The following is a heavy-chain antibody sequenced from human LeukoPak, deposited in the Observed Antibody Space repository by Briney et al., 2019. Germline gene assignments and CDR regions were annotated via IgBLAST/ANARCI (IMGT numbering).Heavy chain of an antibody. Sequence: PGGSLRLSCAASGFTFSSYSMNWVRQAPGKGLEWVSSISSSGSYIYYADSVKGRFTISRDNAKNSLYLQMNSLRAEDTAVYYCAREYRGNADYWGQGTLVTVSS. D-gene: IGHD2-21*01. CDR2: ISSSGSYI. CDR3: AREYRGNADY. J-gene: IGHJ4*02. CDR1: GFTFSSYS. V-gene: IGHV3-21*01.